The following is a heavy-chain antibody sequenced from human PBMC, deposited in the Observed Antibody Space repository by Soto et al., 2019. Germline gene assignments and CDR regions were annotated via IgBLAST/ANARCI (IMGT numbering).Heavy chain of an antibody. J-gene: IGHJ3*02. CDR3: ASRSAASSTYYYDSSGYFDAFDI. Sequence: SVKVSCKASGGTFSSYAISWVRQAPGQGLEWMGGIIPIFGTANYAQKFQGRVTITADESTSTAYMELSSLRSEDTAVYYCASRSAASSTYYYDSSGYFDAFDIWGQGTMVTVSS. V-gene: IGHV1-69*13. CDR1: GGTFSSYA. CDR2: IIPIFGTA. D-gene: IGHD3-22*01.